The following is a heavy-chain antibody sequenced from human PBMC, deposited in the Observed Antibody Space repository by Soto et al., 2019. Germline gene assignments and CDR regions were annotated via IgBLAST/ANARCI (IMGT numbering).Heavy chain of an antibody. D-gene: IGHD6-19*01. CDR3: ARDLHSSGWGLYYYYGMDV. J-gene: IGHJ6*02. CDR1: GFTFSSYA. Sequence: GGSLRLSCAAPGFTFSSYAMSWVRQAPGKGLEWVSAISGSGGSTYYADSVKGRFTISRDNSKNTLYLQMNSLRAEDTAVYYCARDLHSSGWGLYYYYGMDVWGQGTTVTVSS. V-gene: IGHV3-23*01. CDR2: ISGSGGST.